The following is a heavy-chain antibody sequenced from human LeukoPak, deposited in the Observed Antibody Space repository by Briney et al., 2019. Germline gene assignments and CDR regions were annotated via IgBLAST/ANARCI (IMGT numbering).Heavy chain of an antibody. CDR3: ARGGGVGERNDI. CDR2: FSSSSSYI. Sequence: PGGSLRLSCAASGFMFRISTMSWVRQAPGKGLEWVSSFSSSSSYIYYGDSVEGRFTISRDNAKNSLYLQMNSLRAEDTAVYYCARGGGVGERNDIWGQGTMVTVSS. D-gene: IGHD2-8*01. V-gene: IGHV3-21*01. J-gene: IGHJ3*02. CDR1: GFMFRIST.